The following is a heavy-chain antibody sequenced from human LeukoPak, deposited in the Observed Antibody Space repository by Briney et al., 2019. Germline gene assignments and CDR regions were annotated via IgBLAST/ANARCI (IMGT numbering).Heavy chain of an antibody. D-gene: IGHD5-18*01. Sequence: GGSLRLSCAASGFTFSDYYMSWIRQAPGKGLEWVSYISSSGSTIYYADSVKGRFTISRDNAKNSLYLQMNNLRAEDTAVYYCARDGGSLDTAIHFDYWGQGTLVTVSS. CDR3: ARDGGSLDTAIHFDY. J-gene: IGHJ4*02. V-gene: IGHV3-11*01. CDR2: ISSSGSTI. CDR1: GFTFSDYY.